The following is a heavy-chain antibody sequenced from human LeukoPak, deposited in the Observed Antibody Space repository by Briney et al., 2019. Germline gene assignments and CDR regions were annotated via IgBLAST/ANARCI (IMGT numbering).Heavy chain of an antibody. D-gene: IGHD3-22*01. J-gene: IGHJ4*02. V-gene: IGHV3-21*01. CDR1: GFSFSAYS. CDR3: ARSSSGYYFDN. Sequence: GGSLRLSCAASGFSFSAYSMNWVRQAPGKGLEWVSSISRSSSYISYADSVKGRFTISRDNAKNSLYLQMNSLRAEDTAVFHCARSSSGYYFDNWGQGTLVAVSS. CDR2: ISRSSSYI.